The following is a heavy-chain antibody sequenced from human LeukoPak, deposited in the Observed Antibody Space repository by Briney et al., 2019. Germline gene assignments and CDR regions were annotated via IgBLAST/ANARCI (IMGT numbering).Heavy chain of an antibody. CDR3: AKADGYCSSTSCQYFDY. Sequence: GRSLRLSCAASGFTFSSCGMHWVRQAPGKGLEWVAVISYDGSNKYYADSVKGRFTISRDNSKNTLYLQMNSLRAEDTAVYYCAKADGYCSSTSCQYFDYWGQGTLVAVSS. J-gene: IGHJ4*02. CDR1: GFTFSSCG. V-gene: IGHV3-30*18. D-gene: IGHD2-2*03. CDR2: ISYDGSNK.